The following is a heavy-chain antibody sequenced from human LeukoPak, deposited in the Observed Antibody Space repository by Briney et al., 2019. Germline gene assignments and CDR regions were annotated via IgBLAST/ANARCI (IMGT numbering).Heavy chain of an antibody. CDR3: AREPTQPLRFGEFHPFDY. D-gene: IGHD3-10*01. CDR2: TSYSGYP. Sequence: SETLSLTCTVSGGSISSTEDHWTWIRQRPGKGLEWIGYTSYSGYPDSNPSLKSRVTMSLDTSKNQFSLKLSSVTAADTAVYFCAREPTQPLRFGEFHPFDYWGQGTLVTVSS. J-gene: IGHJ4*02. V-gene: IGHV4-31*03. CDR1: GGSISSTEDH.